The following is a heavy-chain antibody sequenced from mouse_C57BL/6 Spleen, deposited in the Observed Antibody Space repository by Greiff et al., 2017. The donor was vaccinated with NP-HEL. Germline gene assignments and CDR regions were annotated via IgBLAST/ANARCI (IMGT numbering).Heavy chain of an antibody. D-gene: IGHD1-1*01. V-gene: IGHV5-17*01. Sequence: EVKVVESGGGLVKPGGSLKLSCAASGFTFSDYGMHWVRQAPEKGLEWVAYISSGSSTIYYADTVKGRFTISSDNAKNTLFLQMTSLRSEDTAMYYCARGPLITTVVEAMDYWGQGTSVTVSS. CDR1: GFTFSDYG. J-gene: IGHJ4*01. CDR3: ARGPLITTVVEAMDY. CDR2: ISSGSSTI.